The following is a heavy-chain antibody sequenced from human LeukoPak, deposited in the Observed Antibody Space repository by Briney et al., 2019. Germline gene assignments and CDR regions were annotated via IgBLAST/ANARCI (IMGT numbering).Heavy chain of an antibody. V-gene: IGHV4-4*07. Sequence: PSETLSLTCTVSGGSISSYSWSWIRQPAGKGLEWIGRIYRGGSTNNNPSLKSRVTMSVDTSKNQFSLKLSSVTAADTAVYYCARGYSYGYFDYWGQGTLVTVSS. J-gene: IGHJ4*02. D-gene: IGHD5-18*01. CDR3: ARGYSYGYFDY. CDR1: GGSISSYS. CDR2: IYRGGST.